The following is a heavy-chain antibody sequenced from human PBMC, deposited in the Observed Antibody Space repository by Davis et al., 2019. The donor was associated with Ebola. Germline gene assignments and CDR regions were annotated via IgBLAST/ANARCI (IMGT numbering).Heavy chain of an antibody. D-gene: IGHD3-16*02. J-gene: IGHJ5*02. CDR2: INHSGST. CDR3: ARPSYDYVWGSYRYGWFDP. V-gene: IGHV4-34*01. Sequence: GSLRLSCAVYGGSFSGYYWSWIRQPPGKGLEWIGEINHSGSTNYNPSLKSRVTISVDTSKNQFSLKLSSVTAADTAVYYCARPSYDYVWGSYRYGWFDPWGQGTLVTVSS. CDR1: GGSFSGYY.